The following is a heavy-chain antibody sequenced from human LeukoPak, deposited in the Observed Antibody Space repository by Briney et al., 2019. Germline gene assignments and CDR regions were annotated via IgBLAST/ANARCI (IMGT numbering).Heavy chain of an antibody. J-gene: IGHJ3*02. CDR2: IYYSGST. D-gene: IGHD3-22*01. V-gene: IGHV4-59*01. CDR1: GGSISSYY. Sequence: SETLSLTCTVSGGSISSYYWSWIRQPPGKGLEWIGYIYYSGSTNYNPSLKSRVTISVDTSKNQFSLKLSSVTAADTAMYYCARPTLPYYYDSRGPRGAFDIWGQGTMVAVSS. CDR3: ARPTLPYYYDSRGPRGAFDI.